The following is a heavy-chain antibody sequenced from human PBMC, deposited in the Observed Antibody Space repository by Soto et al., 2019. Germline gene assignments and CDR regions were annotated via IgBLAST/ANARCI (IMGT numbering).Heavy chain of an antibody. CDR3: ARDSYASSSGYYSPYYFDY. J-gene: IGHJ4*02. CDR1: GGTFSSYA. CDR2: IIPIFGTA. Sequence: SVKVSCKASGGTFSSYAISWVRQAPGQGLEWMGGIIPIFGTANYAQKFQGRVTITADESTSTAYMELSSLRSEDTAVYYCARDSYASSSGYYSPYYFDYWGQGTLVTVPS. V-gene: IGHV1-69*13. D-gene: IGHD3-22*01.